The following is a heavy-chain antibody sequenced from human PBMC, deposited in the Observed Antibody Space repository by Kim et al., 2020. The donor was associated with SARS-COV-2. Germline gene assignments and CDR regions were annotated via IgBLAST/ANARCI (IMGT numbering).Heavy chain of an antibody. V-gene: IGHV3-11*01. Sequence: RGSTIYYADSGKGRFTISRDNAKNSLYLQMNSLRAEDTAVYYCARGPFDYWGQGTLVTVSS. CDR3: ARGPFDY. CDR2: RGSTI. J-gene: IGHJ4*02.